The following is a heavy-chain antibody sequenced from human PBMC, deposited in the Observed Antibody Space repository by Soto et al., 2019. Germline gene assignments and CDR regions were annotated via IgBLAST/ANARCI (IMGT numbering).Heavy chain of an antibody. CDR3: AKDGYGDQGFDY. J-gene: IGHJ4*02. CDR1: GFTFSSYG. Sequence: QVQLVESGGGVVQPGRSLRLSCAASGFTFSSYGMHWVRQAPGKGLEWVAVISYDGSNKYYADSVKGRFTISRDNSKNTLYLQMNSLRAEDTAVYYCAKDGYGDQGFDYWGQGTLVTVSS. CDR2: ISYDGSNK. D-gene: IGHD4-17*01. V-gene: IGHV3-30*18.